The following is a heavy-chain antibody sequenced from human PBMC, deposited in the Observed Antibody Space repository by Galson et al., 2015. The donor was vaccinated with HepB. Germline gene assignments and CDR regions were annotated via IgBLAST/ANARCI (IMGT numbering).Heavy chain of an antibody. CDR2: IYWDDDK. CDR1: GFSLSTSGVG. CDR3: AHSAVVPAAYDY. D-gene: IGHD2-2*01. J-gene: IGHJ4*02. Sequence: PALGKPTQTLTLTFTFSGFSLSTSGVGGGWIRQPPGKALEWLALIYWDDDKRYSPSLKSRLAITKDTSKNQVVLTMTNMDPVDTATYSCAHSAVVPAAYDYWGQGTLVTVSS. V-gene: IGHV2-5*02.